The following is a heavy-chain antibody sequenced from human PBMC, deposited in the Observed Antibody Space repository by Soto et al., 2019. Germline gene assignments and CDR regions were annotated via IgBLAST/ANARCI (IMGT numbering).Heavy chain of an antibody. CDR3: ARDKVVLVPAAYYYYGMDV. D-gene: IGHD2-2*01. V-gene: IGHV1-2*04. CDR1: GHTFTGYY. Sequence: ASVKVSCKASGHTFTGYYMHWVRLAPGQGLEWMGWINPNSGGTNYAQKFQGWVTMTGDTSISTAYMELSRLRSDDTAVYYCARDKVVLVPAAYYYYGMDVWGQGTTVTVSS. CDR2: INPNSGGT. J-gene: IGHJ6*02.